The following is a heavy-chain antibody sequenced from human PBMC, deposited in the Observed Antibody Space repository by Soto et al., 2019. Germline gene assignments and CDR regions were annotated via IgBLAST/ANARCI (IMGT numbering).Heavy chain of an antibody. CDR2: ISSSSSTI. CDR1: GFTFSSYS. Sequence: LRLSCAASGFTFSSYSMNWFRQAPGKGLEGVSYISSSSSTIYYADSVKGRFTISRDNAKNSLYLQMNSLRDEDTAVYYCARETQIQLWPRSYYGMDVWGQGTTVTVSS. D-gene: IGHD5-18*01. J-gene: IGHJ6*02. CDR3: ARETQIQLWPRSYYGMDV. V-gene: IGHV3-48*02.